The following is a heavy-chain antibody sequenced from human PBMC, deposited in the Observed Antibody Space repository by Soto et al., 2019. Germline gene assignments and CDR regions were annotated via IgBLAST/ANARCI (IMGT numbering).Heavy chain of an antibody. Sequence: GSLRLSCAASGFTFSSYSTNWVRQAPGKGLEWVSYISSSSSTIYYADSVKGRFTISRDNAKNSLYLQMNSLRDEDTAVYYCARDMSGGTYNYYYGMDVWGQGTTVTVSS. CDR2: ISSSSSTI. D-gene: IGHD1-26*01. V-gene: IGHV3-48*02. J-gene: IGHJ6*02. CDR3: ARDMSGGTYNYYYGMDV. CDR1: GFTFSSYS.